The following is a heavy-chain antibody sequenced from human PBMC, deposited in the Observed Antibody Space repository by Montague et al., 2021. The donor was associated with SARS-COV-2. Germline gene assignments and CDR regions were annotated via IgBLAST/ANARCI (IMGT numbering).Heavy chain of an antibody. V-gene: IGHV6-1*01. D-gene: IGHD4-17*01. Sequence: CAISGDSVCINTAAWNSVRHSPSLDLEWLGRTHSRSKWTSDYATSVEGRISIDPDTSKDQFFLHLRSVTPEDTGVYYCVRGTGSAQAGFDAWGQGTLVIVSS. CDR2: THSRSKWTS. CDR3: VRGTGSAQAGFDA. CDR1: GDSVCINTAA. J-gene: IGHJ4*02.